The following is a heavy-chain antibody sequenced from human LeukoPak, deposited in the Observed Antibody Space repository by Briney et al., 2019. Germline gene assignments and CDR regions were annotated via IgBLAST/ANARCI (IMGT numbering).Heavy chain of an antibody. CDR3: ASRSGSYSGSFDY. D-gene: IGHD1-26*01. CDR1: GGSISSYY. Sequence: SETLSPTCTVSGGSISSYYWSWIRQPPGKGLEWIGYIYYSGSTNYNPSLKSRVTISVDTSKNQFSLKLSSVTAAGTAVYYCASRSGSYSGSFDYWGQGTLVTVSS. CDR2: IYYSGST. V-gene: IGHV4-59*01. J-gene: IGHJ4*02.